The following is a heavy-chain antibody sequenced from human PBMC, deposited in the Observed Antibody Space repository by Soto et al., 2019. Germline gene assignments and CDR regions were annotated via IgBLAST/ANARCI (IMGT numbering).Heavy chain of an antibody. Sequence: ASVRVSCKASGYTFTSYGISWVRQAPGQGLEWMGWISAYNGNTNYAQKLQGRVTMTTDTSTSTAYMELRSLRSDDTAVYYCARGNFCSGGSFYLLPGNYYYYYGMDVWGQGTTVTVSS. J-gene: IGHJ6*02. CDR2: ISAYNGNT. V-gene: IGHV1-18*01. D-gene: IGHD2-15*01. CDR3: ARGNFCSGGSFYLLPGNYYYYYGMDV. CDR1: GYTFTSYG.